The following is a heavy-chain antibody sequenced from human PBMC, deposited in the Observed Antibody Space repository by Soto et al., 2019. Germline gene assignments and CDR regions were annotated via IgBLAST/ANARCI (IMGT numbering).Heavy chain of an antibody. J-gene: IGHJ5*02. Sequence: GSLRLSCAASGFGLSDHGVNWVRQAPGKGLEWISSVNRGASSLYYAESVKGRFTMSRDDAKNSVYLQMNSLRDEDTAVYYCARQINWRDGGAWGQGTLVTASS. V-gene: IGHV3-48*02. CDR3: ARQINWRDGGA. CDR1: GFGLSDHG. CDR2: VNRGASSL. D-gene: IGHD3-16*01.